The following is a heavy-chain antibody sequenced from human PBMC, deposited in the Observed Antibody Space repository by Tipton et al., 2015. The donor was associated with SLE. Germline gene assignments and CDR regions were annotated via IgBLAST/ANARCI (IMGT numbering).Heavy chain of an antibody. CDR3: ITVIVANWFDP. J-gene: IGHJ5*02. CDR2: IEMKSDGGTS. D-gene: IGHD5-12*01. V-gene: IGHV3-15*04. CDR1: GFSFGVYA. Sequence: GSLRLSCTASGFSFGVYAMSWVRQAPGKGLEWIGRIEMKSDGGTSDYAAPVKGRFTISRDDSKNTVYLEMNSLKTEDTAVYYCITVIVANWFDPWGQGTLVTVSS.